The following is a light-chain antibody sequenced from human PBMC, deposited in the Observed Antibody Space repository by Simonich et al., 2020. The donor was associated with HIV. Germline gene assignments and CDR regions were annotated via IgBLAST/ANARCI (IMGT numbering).Light chain of an antibody. CDR1: QSVLYSSNNKNY. CDR2: WAS. V-gene: IGKV4-1*01. Sequence: DIVMTQSPDSLVVSLGERATINYKSSQSVLYSSNNKNYLAWYQQKPGQPPNLLIYWASTRESGVPDRFRGSGSGTDFTLTISSLQAEDVAVYYCQQYYSTPLTFGPGTKVEIK. CDR3: QQYYSTPLT. J-gene: IGKJ3*01.